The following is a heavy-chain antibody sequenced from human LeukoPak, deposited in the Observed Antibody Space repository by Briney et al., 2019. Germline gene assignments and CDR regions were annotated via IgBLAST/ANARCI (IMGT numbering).Heavy chain of an antibody. V-gene: IGHV4-39*07. CDR1: GGSISSSSYY. Sequence: SETLSLTCTVSGGSISSSSYYWGWIRQPPGKGLEWIGSIYYSGSTYYNPSLKSRVTISVDTSKNQFSLKLSSVTAADTAVYYCASTPALQGNFDYWGQGTLVTVSS. D-gene: IGHD2-15*01. J-gene: IGHJ4*02. CDR2: IYYSGST. CDR3: ASTPALQGNFDY.